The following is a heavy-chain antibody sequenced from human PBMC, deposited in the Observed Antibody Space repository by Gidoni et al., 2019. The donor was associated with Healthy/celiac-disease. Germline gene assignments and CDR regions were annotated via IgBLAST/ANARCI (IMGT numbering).Heavy chain of an antibody. J-gene: IGHJ4*02. CDR2: IYYSGST. Sequence: QVQLQESGPGLVKPSETLSLTCTVSGGSISSYYWSWIRQPPGKGLEWIGYIYYSGSTNYNPSLKSRVTISVDTSKNQFSLKLSSVTAADTAVYYCARTIRDGYNTFDYWGQGTLVTVSS. D-gene: IGHD5-12*01. CDR1: GGSISSYY. V-gene: IGHV4-59*01. CDR3: ARTIRDGYNTFDY.